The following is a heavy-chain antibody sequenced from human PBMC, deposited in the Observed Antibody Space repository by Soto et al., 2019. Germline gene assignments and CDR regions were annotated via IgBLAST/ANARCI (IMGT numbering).Heavy chain of an antibody. D-gene: IGHD2-2*01. J-gene: IGHJ4*02. CDR3: AREVKDIVVVPAAPWFDY. CDR2: ISSSGSTI. Sequence: VRQAPGKGLEWVSYISSSGSTIYYADSVKGRFTISRDNAKNSLYLQMNSLRAEDTAVYYCAREVKDIVVVPAAPWFDYWGQGTLVTVSS. V-gene: IGHV3-48*03.